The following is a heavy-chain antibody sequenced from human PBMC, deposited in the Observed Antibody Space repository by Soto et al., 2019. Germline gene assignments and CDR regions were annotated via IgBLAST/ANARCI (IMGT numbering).Heavy chain of an antibody. V-gene: IGHV1-18*04. J-gene: IGHJ1*01. CDR3: ARRDYYDGTGYFRH. CDR1: GYSFGSYG. CDR2: ISVYTGST. Sequence: ASVKVSCKASGYSFGSYGISWVRQAPGQGLEWMGWISVYTGSTNQAQKFQDRVTMTTDTSTSTAYLEMRSLRSDDTAVYYCARRDYYDGTGYFRHWGQGTLVTVSS. D-gene: IGHD3-22*01.